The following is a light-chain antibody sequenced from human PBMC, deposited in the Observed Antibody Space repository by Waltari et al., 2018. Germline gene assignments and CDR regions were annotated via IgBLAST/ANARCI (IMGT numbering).Light chain of an antibody. CDR3: QQSYSYPRT. J-gene: IGKJ1*01. CDR2: SAS. Sequence: AIRLTQSPSSFSASPGDRVTITCRASPGISTFLAWYQQKPGKAPKFLIHSASTLDFGVPPRFSGSGSGTEFTLTISSLQSEDFGTYYCQQSYSYPRTFGQGTKVEI. V-gene: IGKV1-8*01. CDR1: PGISTF.